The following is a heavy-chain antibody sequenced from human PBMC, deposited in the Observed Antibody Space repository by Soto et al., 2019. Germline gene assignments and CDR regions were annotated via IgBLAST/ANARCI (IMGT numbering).Heavy chain of an antibody. Sequence: SETLSLTCTVSGGSISSYYWGWIRQPPGKGLEWIGNIYSSGTTYYNSSLETRVTISLDTSRNQFSLKLNSVTAADTAVYYCARRPLGYCSGGSCYRPYYFDYWGQGILVTVSS. D-gene: IGHD2-15*01. CDR3: ARRPLGYCSGGSCYRPYYFDY. J-gene: IGHJ4*02. V-gene: IGHV4-39*01. CDR1: GGSISSYY. CDR2: IYSSGTT.